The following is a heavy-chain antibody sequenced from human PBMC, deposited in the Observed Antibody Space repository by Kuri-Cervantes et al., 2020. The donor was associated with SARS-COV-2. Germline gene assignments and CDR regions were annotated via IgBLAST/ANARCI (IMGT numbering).Heavy chain of an antibody. J-gene: IGHJ4*02. D-gene: IGHD3-22*01. V-gene: IGHV4-34*01. CDR2: INDSGTT. Sequence: GSLRLSCGVYGGPFSGYYWSWLRQSPGKGLEWIGEINDSGTTNYNPSFKSRVSMSVDTSKKQLSLKLSSVTAADTAVYYCARWADSSGYYYFDYWGQGTLVTVSS. CDR3: ARWADSSGYYYFDY. CDR1: GGPFSGYY.